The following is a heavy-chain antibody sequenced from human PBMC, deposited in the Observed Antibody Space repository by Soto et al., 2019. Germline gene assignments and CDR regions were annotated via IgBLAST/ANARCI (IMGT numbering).Heavy chain of an antibody. D-gene: IGHD3-9*01. J-gene: IGHJ4*02. V-gene: IGHV3-53*01. CDR2: IYAGGNT. Sequence: GGSLRLSCAASGFSVTSNYMTWVRQAPGKGLECVSVIYAGGNTYYPDSVKGRFTISSDNSKNTLFLQMNNLRAEDTAVYYCARVTTFYDILTSSYALNYFDYWGQGTRVTVSP. CDR1: GFSVTSNY. CDR3: ARVTTFYDILTSSYALNYFDY.